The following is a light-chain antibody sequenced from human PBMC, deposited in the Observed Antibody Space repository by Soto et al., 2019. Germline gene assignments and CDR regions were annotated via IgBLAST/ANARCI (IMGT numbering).Light chain of an antibody. CDR3: SAYTSSNTLI. J-gene: IGLJ2*01. Sequence: QSVLAQPASVSGSPGQSITISCTGTSSDVGGYNYISWYQHHPGKAPKLMIAEVSNRPSRVSNRFSGSKSGNTASLTISGLQAEDEADYYCSAYTSSNTLIFGGGTKLTVL. V-gene: IGLV2-14*01. CDR2: EVS. CDR1: SSDVGGYNY.